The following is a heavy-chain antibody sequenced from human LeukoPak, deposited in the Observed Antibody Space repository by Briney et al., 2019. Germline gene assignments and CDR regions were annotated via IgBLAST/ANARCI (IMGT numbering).Heavy chain of an antibody. J-gene: IGHJ2*01. CDR2: IYYSGST. V-gene: IGHV4-61*01. Sequence: SETLSLTCTVSGGSLSSGSYYWSWIRQPPGKGLEWIGYIYYSGSTNYNPSLKSRVTISVDTSKNQFSLKLSSVTAADTAVYYCAREVRVNMILRYFDLWGRGTLVTVSS. CDR3: AREVRVNMILRYFDL. D-gene: IGHD3-22*01. CDR1: GGSLSSGSYY.